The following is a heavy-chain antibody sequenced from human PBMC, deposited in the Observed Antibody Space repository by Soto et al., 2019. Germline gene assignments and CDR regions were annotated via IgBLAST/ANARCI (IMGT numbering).Heavy chain of an antibody. Sequence: SETLSLTCTVSGRTFSINADFWYLAWIRQPPGKGLEWIGSIDNGGNTYYNPPLKSRVIISADTSKNQFSLSLNSVTAADTAVYYRVKRSLLVAPTWGQGILVTSPQ. CDR3: VKRSLLVAPT. J-gene: IGHJ4*02. CDR1: GRTFSINADF. D-gene: IGHD2-21*01. CDR2: IDNGGNT. V-gene: IGHV4-39*01.